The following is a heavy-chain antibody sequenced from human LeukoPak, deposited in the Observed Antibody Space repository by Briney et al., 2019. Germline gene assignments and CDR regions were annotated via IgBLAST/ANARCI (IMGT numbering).Heavy chain of an antibody. Sequence: GESLKISCKGSGYSFTSYWIGWVRHMPGKGLEWMGMIYPGDSDTRYSPSFQGQVTISADKSISTAYLQWSSLKASDTAMYYCARTPDTAMVREFDYWGQGTLVTVSS. D-gene: IGHD5-18*01. CDR1: GYSFTSYW. V-gene: IGHV5-51*01. J-gene: IGHJ4*02. CDR3: ARTPDTAMVREFDY. CDR2: IYPGDSDT.